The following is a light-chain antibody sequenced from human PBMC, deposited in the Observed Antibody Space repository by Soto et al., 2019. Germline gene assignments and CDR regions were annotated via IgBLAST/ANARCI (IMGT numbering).Light chain of an antibody. CDR2: DVS. J-gene: IGLJ1*01. CDR3: NSYTSTSTHYV. V-gene: IGLV2-14*01. CDR1: SSDVGNYNY. Sequence: QSVLTQPASVSGSPGQSITISCTGTSSDVGNYNYVSWYQQHPGKAPKLMIYDVSNRASGVSNRFSGSKSGNTASLTISGLQAEDEADYYCNSYTSTSTHYVFGTGTKLTVL.